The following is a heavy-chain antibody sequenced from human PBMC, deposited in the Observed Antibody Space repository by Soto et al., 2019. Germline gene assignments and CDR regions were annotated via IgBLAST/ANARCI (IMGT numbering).Heavy chain of an antibody. CDR2: IYYSGGT. J-gene: IGHJ4*02. V-gene: IGHV4-59*08. CDR1: GGSISDYY. Sequence: QVQLQESGPGLVKPSETLSLTCTVSGGSISDYYWSWIRQPPGKGLEWIGYIYYSGGTNYNPPLKSRVTVSVGASRNRFCLRRRSVTATDTAVYDCARHRWLGGLFDNWGQGSLVTVSS. D-gene: IGHD6-19*01. CDR3: ARHRWLGGLFDN.